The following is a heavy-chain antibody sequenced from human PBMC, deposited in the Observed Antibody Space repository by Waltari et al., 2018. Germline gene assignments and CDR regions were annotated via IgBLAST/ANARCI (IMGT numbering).Heavy chain of an antibody. CDR2: IYYSGGT. D-gene: IGHD1-26*01. CDR3: ARGSGSYLGAFDI. CDR1: GGSISSHY. V-gene: IGHV4-59*11. Sequence: QVQLQESGPGLVKPSETLSLTCTVSGGSISSHYWSWIRQPPGKGLEWIGYIYYSGGTNYNPSLKSRVTISVDTSKNQFSLKLSSVTAADTAVYYCARGSGSYLGAFDIWGQGTMVTVSS. J-gene: IGHJ3*02.